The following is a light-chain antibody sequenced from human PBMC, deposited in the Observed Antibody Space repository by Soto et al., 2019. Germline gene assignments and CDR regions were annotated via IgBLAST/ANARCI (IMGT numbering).Light chain of an antibody. CDR1: QSVRSN. J-gene: IGKJ4*01. V-gene: IGKV3-15*01. Sequence: EIVMTQSPATLSVSPGERATLSCRASQSVRSNLAWYQQKPGQAPRLLIYGASTTATGIPARFSGSGSGTEFTLTISSLQSEDFAVYYCQQYNNWPLSFCGGTKVEIK. CDR2: GAS. CDR3: QQYNNWPLS.